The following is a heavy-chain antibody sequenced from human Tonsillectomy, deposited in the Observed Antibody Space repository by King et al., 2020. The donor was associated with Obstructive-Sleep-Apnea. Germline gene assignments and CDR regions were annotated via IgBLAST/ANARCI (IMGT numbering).Heavy chain of an antibody. CDR2: IISSISYT. J-gene: IGHJ4*02. CDR1: VFTFSYYY. Sequence: VQLVESGGGLVKPGGSLRLSCAASVFTFSYYYMSWIRHAPGKGREWVSYIISSISYTNYADSVKGRFTISRDNAKNSRYLQMTSLRAADTAVYYCARQVGATLFDYWGQGTLVTVSS. CDR3: ARQVGATLFDY. D-gene: IGHD1-26*01. V-gene: IGHV3-11*06.